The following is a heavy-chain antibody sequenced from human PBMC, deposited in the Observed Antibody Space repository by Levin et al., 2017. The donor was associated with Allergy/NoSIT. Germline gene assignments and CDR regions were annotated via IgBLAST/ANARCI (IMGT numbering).Heavy chain of an antibody. Sequence: GGSLRLSCAASGFTFNNFAMNWVRQAPGKGLEWVSSISATGGSTFYSDSVRGRLTISRDNFSSTLHLHMNSLRDEDTAIYYCARSTIVSGLNDALDIWGQGTMVTVSS. J-gene: IGHJ3*02. V-gene: IGHV3-23*01. D-gene: IGHD2-15*01. CDR1: GFTFNNFA. CDR3: ARSTIVSGLNDALDI. CDR2: ISATGGST.